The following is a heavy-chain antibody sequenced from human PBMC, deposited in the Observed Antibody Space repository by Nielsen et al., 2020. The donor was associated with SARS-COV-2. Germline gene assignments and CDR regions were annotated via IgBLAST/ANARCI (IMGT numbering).Heavy chain of an antibody. CDR1: GFTFSSYW. D-gene: IGHD6-19*01. J-gene: IGHJ6*02. Sequence: GESLKISCAASGFTFSSYWMHWVRQAPGKGLVRVSRINSDGSSTSYADSVKGRFTISRDNAKNTLYLQMNSLRAEDTAVYYCARVGSRGQWLVQYYYGMDVWGQGTTVTVSS. CDR2: INSDGSST. V-gene: IGHV3-74*01. CDR3: ARVGSRGQWLVQYYYGMDV.